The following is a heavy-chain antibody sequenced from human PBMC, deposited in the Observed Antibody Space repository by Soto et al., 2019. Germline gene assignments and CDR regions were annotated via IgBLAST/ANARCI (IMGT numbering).Heavy chain of an antibody. V-gene: IGHV1-2*02. D-gene: IGHD2-15*01. CDR1: GYTFTGYY. Sequence: ASVKVSCKASGYTFTGYYMHWVRQAPGQGLEWMGWINPNSGGTNYAQKFQGRVTMTRDTSISTAYMELSRLRSDDTAVYYCARDRCGGSSCFGMDVWGQGTTVTVSS. CDR3: ARDRCGGSSCFGMDV. CDR2: INPNSGGT. J-gene: IGHJ6*02.